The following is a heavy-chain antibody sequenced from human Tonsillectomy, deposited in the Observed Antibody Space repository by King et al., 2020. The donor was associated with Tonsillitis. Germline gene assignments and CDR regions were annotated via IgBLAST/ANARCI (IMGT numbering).Heavy chain of an antibody. CDR1: GFTFSGSA. CDR2: IRSRANSYAT. D-gene: IGHD3-22*01. V-gene: IGHV3-73*01. CDR3: CRRDSSGYYYP. J-gene: IGHJ5*02. Sequence: VQLVESGGGLVQPGGSLKLSCAASGFTFSGSAMHWVRQASGKGLEWVGRIRSRANSYATEYAASVRGRFTISRDDSKNTAYLQMNSLKTEDTAGYYCCRRDSSGYYYPWGQGTLVTVSS.